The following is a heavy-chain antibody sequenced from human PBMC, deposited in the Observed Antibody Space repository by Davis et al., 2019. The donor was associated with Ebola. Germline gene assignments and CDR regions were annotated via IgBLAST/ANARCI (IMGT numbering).Heavy chain of an antibody. V-gene: IGHV1-18*04. CDR2: INPHNGNT. J-gene: IGHJ6*04. Sequence: AASVKVSCKASGYTFTNYGITWVRQAPGQGLEWMGWINPHNGNTNYAQNVQGRVIMTSDTATTTAYMEVGSLRSEDTAVYYCAREVIVVVVAATRQPYYYYYGMDVWGKGTTVTVSS. CDR3: AREVIVVVVAATRQPYYYYYGMDV. D-gene: IGHD2-15*01. CDR1: GYTFTNYG.